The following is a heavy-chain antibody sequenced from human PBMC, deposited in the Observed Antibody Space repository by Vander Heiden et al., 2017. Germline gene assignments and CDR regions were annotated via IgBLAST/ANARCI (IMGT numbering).Heavy chain of an antibody. CDR3: TRGGRSSWGY. D-gene: IGHD3-16*01. Sequence: EVQLVESGGGLIQPGGSLRLSWAASGFTVGNNFMNWVRQAPGKGLEWVSVFYSVGSTYYADSVKGRFTISRDNSKNTLFLQMNSLRTEDTAVYYCTRGGRSSWGYWGQGTLVTVSS. CDR2: FYSVGST. V-gene: IGHV3-53*01. CDR1: GFTVGNNF. J-gene: IGHJ4*02.